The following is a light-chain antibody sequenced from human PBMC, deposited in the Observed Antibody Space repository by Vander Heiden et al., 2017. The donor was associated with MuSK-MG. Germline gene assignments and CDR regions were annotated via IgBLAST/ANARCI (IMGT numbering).Light chain of an antibody. CDR3: LQYFSFPYT. CDR1: QSVLYTSNNKNY. J-gene: IGKJ2*01. Sequence: DIVMTQSPDSLAVSLGERATINCKSSQSVLYTSNNKNYLAWYQQKPGQPPKLFIYWASTRESGAPDRFTGSGSGTDFTLTISSLQAEDVAVYYCLQYFSFPYTLGQGTNLEI. V-gene: IGKV4-1*01. CDR2: WAS.